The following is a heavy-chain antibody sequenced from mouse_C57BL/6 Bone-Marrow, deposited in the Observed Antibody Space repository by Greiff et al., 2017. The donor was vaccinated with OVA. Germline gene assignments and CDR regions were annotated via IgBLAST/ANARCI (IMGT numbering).Heavy chain of an antibody. CDR2: INYDGSST. Sequence: EVQLVESEGGLVQPGSSMKLSCTASGFTFSDYYMAWVRQVPEKGLEWVANINYDGSSTYYLDPLKSRFIISRDNAKNILYLQMSSLKSEDTATYYCARDSAFYGGVPFAYWGQGTLVTVSA. V-gene: IGHV5-16*01. J-gene: IGHJ3*01. D-gene: IGHD1-1*01. CDR3: ARDSAFYGGVPFAY. CDR1: GFTFSDYY.